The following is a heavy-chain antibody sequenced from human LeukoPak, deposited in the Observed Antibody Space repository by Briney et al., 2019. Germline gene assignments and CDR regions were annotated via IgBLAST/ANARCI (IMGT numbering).Heavy chain of an antibody. Sequence: GGSLRPSCAASGFTFSSYAMHWVRQAPDKGLEWAAVISYDGSNKYYGDSVKGRFTISRDNSKNTLYLQMNSLRAEDTAVYYCARARPGTTLYGYWGQGTLVSVSS. CDR2: ISYDGSNK. V-gene: IGHV3-30-3*01. D-gene: IGHD1-7*01. CDR3: ARARPGTTLYGY. CDR1: GFTFSSYA. J-gene: IGHJ4*02.